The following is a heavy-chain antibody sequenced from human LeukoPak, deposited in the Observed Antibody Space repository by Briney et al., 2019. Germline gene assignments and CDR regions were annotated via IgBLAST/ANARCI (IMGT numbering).Heavy chain of an antibody. CDR2: IYYSGST. V-gene: IGHV4-39*07. D-gene: IGHD5-12*01. J-gene: IGHJ4*02. CDR1: GGSISSSSYY. CDR3: ARGRIDGYEPRGLLFDY. Sequence: SETLSLTCTVSGGSISSSSYYWGWIRQPPGKGLEWIGSIYYSGSTYYNPSLKSRVTISVDTSKNQFSLKLSSVTAADTAVYYCARGRIDGYEPRGLLFDYWGQGTLVTVSS.